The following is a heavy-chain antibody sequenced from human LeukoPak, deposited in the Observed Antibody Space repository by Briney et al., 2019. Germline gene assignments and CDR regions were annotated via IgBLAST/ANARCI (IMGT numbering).Heavy chain of an antibody. J-gene: IGHJ2*01. CDR2: ISSSSSYI. CDR3: ARDHRSSHRLKYFDL. D-gene: IGHD6-13*01. V-gene: IGHV3-21*01. Sequence: GGSLRLSCAASGFTFSSYSMNWVRQAPGKGLEWASSISSSSSYIYYADSVKGRFTISRDNAKNSLYLQMDSLRAEDTAVYYCARDHRSSHRLKYFDLWGRGTLVTVSS. CDR1: GFTFSSYS.